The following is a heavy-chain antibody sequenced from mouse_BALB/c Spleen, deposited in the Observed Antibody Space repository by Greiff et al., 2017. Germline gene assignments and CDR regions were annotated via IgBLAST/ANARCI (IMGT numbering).Heavy chain of an antibody. D-gene: IGHD2-4*01. CDR2: INPSTGYT. CDR1: GYTFTSYW. Sequence: VKLQESGAELAKPGASVKMSCKASGYTFTSYWMHWVKQRPGQGLEWIGYINPSTGYTEYNQKFKDKATLTADKSSSTAYMQLSSLTSEDSAVYYCASTMITTRFAYWGQGTLVTVSA. CDR3: ASTMITTRFAY. V-gene: IGHV1-7*01. J-gene: IGHJ3*01.